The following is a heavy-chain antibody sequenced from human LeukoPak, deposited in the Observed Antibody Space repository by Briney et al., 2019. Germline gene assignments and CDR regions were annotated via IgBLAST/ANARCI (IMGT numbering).Heavy chain of an antibody. D-gene: IGHD3-22*01. CDR2: ISSSGITI. CDR1: GFTFSDYY. V-gene: IGHV3-11*01. Sequence: GGSLRPSYAASGFTFSDYYMSWIRQAPGKGLEWVSYISSSGITIYYADSVKGRFTISRDNAKNSLYLQMNSLRAEDTAVYYCARAGSHYDSSGYMSFDFWGQGTLVTVSS. J-gene: IGHJ4*02. CDR3: ARAGSHYDSSGYMSFDF.